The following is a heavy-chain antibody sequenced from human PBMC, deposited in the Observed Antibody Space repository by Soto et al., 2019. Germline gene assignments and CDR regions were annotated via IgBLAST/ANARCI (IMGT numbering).Heavy chain of an antibody. D-gene: IGHD2-8*01. Sequence: PSETLSLTCTVSGSSISSSSYYWGWIRQPPGKGLEWIGSIYYSGSTYYNPSLKSRVTISVDTSKNQFSLKLSSVTAADTAVYYCAWAAVLMVYNYYYYYMDVWGKGTTVTVSS. J-gene: IGHJ6*03. V-gene: IGHV4-39*01. CDR2: IYYSGST. CDR3: AWAAVLMVYNYYYYYMDV. CDR1: GSSISSSSYY.